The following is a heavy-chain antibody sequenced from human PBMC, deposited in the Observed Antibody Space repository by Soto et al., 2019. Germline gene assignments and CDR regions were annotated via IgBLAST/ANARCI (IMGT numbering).Heavy chain of an antibody. Sequence: PSETLSLTCTVSGGSISSSSYYWGWIRQPPGKGLEWIGSIYYSGSTYYNPSLKSRVTISVDTSKNQFSLKLSSVTAADTAVYYCARHYDFWSGSFDYWGQGTLVTVSS. J-gene: IGHJ4*02. CDR1: GGSISSSSYY. CDR3: ARHYDFWSGSFDY. V-gene: IGHV4-39*01. D-gene: IGHD3-3*01. CDR2: IYYSGST.